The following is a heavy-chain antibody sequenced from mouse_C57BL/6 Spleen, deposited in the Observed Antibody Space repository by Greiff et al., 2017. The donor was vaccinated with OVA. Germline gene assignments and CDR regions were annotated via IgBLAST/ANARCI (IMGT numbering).Heavy chain of an antibody. J-gene: IGHJ3*01. CDR3: ASTTVPWFAY. CDR1: GYTFTDYN. V-gene: IGHV1-22*01. D-gene: IGHD1-1*01. CDR2: INPNNGGT. Sequence: VQLKQSGPELVKPGASVKMSCKASGYTFTDYNMHWVKQSHGKSLEWIGYINPNNGGTSYNQKFKGKATLTVNKSSSTAYMELRSLTSEDSAVYYCASTTVPWFAYWGQGTLVTVSA.